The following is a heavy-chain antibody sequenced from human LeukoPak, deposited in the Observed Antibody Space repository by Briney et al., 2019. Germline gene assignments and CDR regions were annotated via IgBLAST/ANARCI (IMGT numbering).Heavy chain of an antibody. D-gene: IGHD6-19*01. CDR2: INPSDYST. Sequence: ASVKGSCKASGYTFTSYYIHWVRQAPGQGLEWMGIINPSDYSTTSAQKFQGRVTMTKDTSTSTVYMDLSSLRSEDTAVYYCAYECSGPFTHWGQGTLVTVSS. CDR1: GYTFTSYY. V-gene: IGHV1-46*01. CDR3: AYECSGPFTH. J-gene: IGHJ4*02.